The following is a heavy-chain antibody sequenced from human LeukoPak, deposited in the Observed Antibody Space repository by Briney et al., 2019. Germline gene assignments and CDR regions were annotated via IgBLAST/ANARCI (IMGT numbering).Heavy chain of an antibody. Sequence: GRSLRLSCAASGFTVSSNYMSWVRQAPGKGLEWVSVIYSGGSTYYADSVKGRFTISRDNSKNTLYLQMNSLRAEDTAVYYCARGGVYCSSTSCPFDYWGQGTLVTVSS. CDR1: GFTVSSNY. J-gene: IGHJ4*02. V-gene: IGHV3-53*01. D-gene: IGHD2-2*01. CDR3: ARGGVYCSSTSCPFDY. CDR2: IYSGGST.